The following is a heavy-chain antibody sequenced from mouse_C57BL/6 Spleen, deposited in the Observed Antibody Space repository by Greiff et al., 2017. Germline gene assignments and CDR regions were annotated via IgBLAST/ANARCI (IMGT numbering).Heavy chain of an antibody. Sequence: EVKLVESGGGLVQPGESLKLSCESNEYEFPSHDMSWVRKTPEKRLELVAAINSDGGSTYYPDTMERRFIISRDNTKKTLYLQMSSLRSEDTALYYCAGNGYDGAWFAYWGQGTLVTVSA. CDR2: INSDGGST. CDR1: EYEFPSHD. CDR3: AGNGYDGAWFAY. D-gene: IGHD2-2*01. V-gene: IGHV5-2*03. J-gene: IGHJ3*01.